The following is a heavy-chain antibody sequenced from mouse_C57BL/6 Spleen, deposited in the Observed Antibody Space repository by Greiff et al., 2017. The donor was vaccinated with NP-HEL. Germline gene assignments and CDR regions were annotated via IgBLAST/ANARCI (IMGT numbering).Heavy chain of an antibody. CDR1: GYTFTDYE. Sequence: VQLQQSGAELVRPGASVTLSCKASGYTFTDYEMHWVKQTPVHGLEWIGAIDPETGGTAYNQKFKGKAILTADKSSSTAYMELRSLTSEDSAVYYCTRRGAYYSNYFDDWGQGTTLTVSS. D-gene: IGHD2-5*01. V-gene: IGHV1-15*01. J-gene: IGHJ2*01. CDR2: IDPETGGT. CDR3: TRRGAYYSNYFDD.